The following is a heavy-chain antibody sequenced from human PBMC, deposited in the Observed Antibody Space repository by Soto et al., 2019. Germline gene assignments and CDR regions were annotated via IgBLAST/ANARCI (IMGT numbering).Heavy chain of an antibody. D-gene: IGHD1-26*01. V-gene: IGHV1-18*01. CDR1: GYSFISYG. J-gene: IGHJ3*02. CDR3: ARANSGSYHDAFDI. CDR2: ISAYNANT. Sequence: ASVNVSCKASGYSFISYGISWVRQAPGQGLEWMGWISAYNANTNYAQKLQGRVTMTTDTSTSTAYMELRSLRSDDTAVYYCARANSGSYHDAFDIWGQGTMVTVS.